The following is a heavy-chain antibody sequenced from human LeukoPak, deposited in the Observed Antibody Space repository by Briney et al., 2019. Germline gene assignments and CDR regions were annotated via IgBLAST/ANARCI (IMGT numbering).Heavy chain of an antibody. CDR2: INSDGSST. D-gene: IGHD2-15*01. Sequence: GGSLRLSCAASGFXLSGNWIHWVRQAPEKGLVWVSRINSDGSSTSYADSVKGRFTISRDNAKNTLYLQMNSLRAEDTAVYYCARRDNYDYWGQGTLVTVSS. J-gene: IGHJ4*02. CDR1: GFXLSGNW. CDR3: ARRDNYDY. V-gene: IGHV3-74*01.